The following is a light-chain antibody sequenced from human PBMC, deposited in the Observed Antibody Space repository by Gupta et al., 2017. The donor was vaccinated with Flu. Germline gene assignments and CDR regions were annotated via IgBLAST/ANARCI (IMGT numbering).Light chain of an antibody. Sequence: QSALTQPASVSGSPGQSIPISCTGTIDDVGGYNYVSWYQQHPGTAPKLLIYEVTNRPSGISYRFSGSKSANTASLTISGLQADDEADYYCSSYSSATTHVFGTGTQVTVL. CDR2: EVT. CDR1: IDDVGGYNY. CDR3: SSYSSATTHV. J-gene: IGLJ1*01. V-gene: IGLV2-14*03.